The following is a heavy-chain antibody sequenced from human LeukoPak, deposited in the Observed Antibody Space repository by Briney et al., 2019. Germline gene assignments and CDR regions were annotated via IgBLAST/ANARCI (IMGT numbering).Heavy chain of an antibody. CDR2: ISYDGSNK. V-gene: IGHV3-30*19. CDR3: ATDRKLGSGWYVPFDY. Sequence: GRSLRLSCAASGFTFSSYGMHWVRQAPGKGLEWVAVISYDGSNKYYADSVKGRFTISRDNSKNTLYLQMNSLRAEDTAVYYCATDRKLGSGWYVPFDYWGQGTLVTVSS. D-gene: IGHD6-19*01. CDR1: GFTFSSYG. J-gene: IGHJ4*02.